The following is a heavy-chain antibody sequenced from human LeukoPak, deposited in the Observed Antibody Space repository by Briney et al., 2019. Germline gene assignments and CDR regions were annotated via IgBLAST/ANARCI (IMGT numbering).Heavy chain of an antibody. CDR2: INHSGST. J-gene: IGHJ4*02. D-gene: IGHD3-9*01. CDR1: GGSFSGYY. Sequence: PSETLSLTCAVYGGSFSGYYWSWIRQPPGKGLEGIGEINHSGSTNYNPSLKRRVTISVDTSKNQFSLKLSSVTAADTAVYYCARRLVALRYFDWLSKFDYWGQGTLVTVSS. CDR3: ARRLVALRYFDWLSKFDY. V-gene: IGHV4-34*01.